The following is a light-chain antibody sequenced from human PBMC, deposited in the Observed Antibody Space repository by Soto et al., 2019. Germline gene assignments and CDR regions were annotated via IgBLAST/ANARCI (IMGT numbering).Light chain of an antibody. CDR1: LAVPNN. V-gene: IGKV1-9*01. Sequence: DIHLTQSPSFLSASLGDRVTNTWRPSLAVPNNMAWYQQKPGKPPKLLIYEESTLHSGVPSRFSGRKSGTQFTLTLDSLQTEDFATYYCQQVKTYPRTVGGGTKVE. J-gene: IGKJ4*01. CDR3: QQVKTYPRT. CDR2: EES.